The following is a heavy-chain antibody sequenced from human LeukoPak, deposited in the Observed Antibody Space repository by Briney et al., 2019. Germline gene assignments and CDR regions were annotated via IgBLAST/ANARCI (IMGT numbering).Heavy chain of an antibody. V-gene: IGHV3-33*01. CDR2: IFYDGSRE. J-gene: IGHJ6*02. Sequence: GGSLRLSCAASGFTFSSYGMRWVRQAPGKGLEWVAVIFYDGSREYYRDSVKGRFTISRDNFKNTLDLQMNSLRAEDTAVYYCASPTVTNYYYGMDDWGQGTTVTVSS. CDR1: GFTFSSYG. CDR3: ASPTVTNYYYGMDD. D-gene: IGHD4-17*01.